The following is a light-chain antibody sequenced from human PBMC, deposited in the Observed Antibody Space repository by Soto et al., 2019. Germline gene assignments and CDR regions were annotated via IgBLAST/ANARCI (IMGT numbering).Light chain of an antibody. J-gene: IGKJ1*01. V-gene: IGKV3-15*01. CDR2: GAS. CDR3: QQYGPSRT. CDR1: RSVSSN. Sequence: EIVMTQSPATLSVSPGERATLSCRASRSVSSNLAWYQQKPGQAPRLLMYGASTRATGIPARFSGSGSGTEFTLTISSLQSEDFAVYFCQQYGPSRTFGQGTKVDIK.